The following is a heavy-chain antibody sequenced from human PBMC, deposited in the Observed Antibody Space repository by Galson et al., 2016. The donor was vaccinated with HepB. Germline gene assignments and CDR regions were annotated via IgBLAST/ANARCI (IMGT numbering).Heavy chain of an antibody. CDR1: GGSISGYY. CDR2: VFTTRDT. V-gene: IGHV4-4*08. CDR3: AAGMGATFYS. Sequence: SETLSLTCAVSGGSISGYYWSWVRQFPGTGLEWIGYVFTTRDTHHSPSLSNRASITIDTSKRQFSLNLTSVSAADTAVYFCAAGMGATFYSWGQGIVVTVAS. D-gene: IGHD1-26*01. J-gene: IGHJ5*02.